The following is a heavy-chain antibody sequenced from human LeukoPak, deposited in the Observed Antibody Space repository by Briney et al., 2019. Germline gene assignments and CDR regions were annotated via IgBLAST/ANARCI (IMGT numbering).Heavy chain of an antibody. J-gene: IGHJ3*02. Sequence: GRSLRLSCAASGFTFDDYAMHWVRQAPGKGLEWVSGISWNSGSIGYADSVKGRFTISRDNAKNSLYLQMNNLRAEDMALYYCAKADSSGYYAAFDTWGQGTMVTVSS. CDR3: AKADSSGYYAAFDT. D-gene: IGHD3-22*01. CDR2: ISWNSGSI. CDR1: GFTFDDYA. V-gene: IGHV3-9*03.